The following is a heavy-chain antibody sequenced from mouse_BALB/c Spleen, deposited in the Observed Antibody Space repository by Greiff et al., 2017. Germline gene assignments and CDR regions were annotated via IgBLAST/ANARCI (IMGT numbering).Heavy chain of an antibody. D-gene: IGHD1-1*01. CDR2: ISYSGST. J-gene: IGHJ1*01. Sequence: DVQLVESGPGLVKPSQSLSLTCTVTGYSITSDYAWNWIRQFPGNKLEWMGYISYSGSTSYNPSLKSRISITRDTSKNQFFLQLNSVTTEDTATYYCAREGYYYGSSRGWYFDVWGAGTTVTVSS. V-gene: IGHV3-2*02. CDR1: GYSITSDYA. CDR3: AREGYYYGSSRGWYFDV.